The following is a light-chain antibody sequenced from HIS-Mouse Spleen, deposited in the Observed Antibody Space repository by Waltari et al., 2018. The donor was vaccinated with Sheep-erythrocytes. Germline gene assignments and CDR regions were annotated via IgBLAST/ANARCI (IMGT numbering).Light chain of an antibody. CDR2: YDD. J-gene: IGLJ1*01. CDR3: AAWDDSLNGYV. CDR1: SSNIGTNA. Sequence: QSVLTQPPSVSEAPRQRVTISCSGSSSNIGTNAVNRYQQPPGKTPKLLIYYDDLLPSGVSDRFSGSKSGTSASLAISGLQSEDEADYYCAAWDDSLNGYVFGTGTKVTVL. V-gene: IGLV1-36*01.